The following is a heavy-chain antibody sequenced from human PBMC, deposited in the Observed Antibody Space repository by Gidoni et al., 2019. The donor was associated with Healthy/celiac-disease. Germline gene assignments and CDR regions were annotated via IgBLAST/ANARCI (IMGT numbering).Heavy chain of an antibody. CDR1: GGSISRGGYY. D-gene: IGHD4-17*01. V-gene: IGHV4-31*03. J-gene: IGHJ4*02. CDR3: ARAYGDYVWSGFDY. CDR2: IYYSGST. Sequence: QVQLQESGPGLVTPSQTLSLTCTVSGGSISRGGYYWSWIRQHPGKGLEWIGYIYYSGSTYYNPSLKSRVTISVDTSKNQFSMKLSSVTAADTAVYYCARAYGDYVWSGFDYWGQGTLVTVSS.